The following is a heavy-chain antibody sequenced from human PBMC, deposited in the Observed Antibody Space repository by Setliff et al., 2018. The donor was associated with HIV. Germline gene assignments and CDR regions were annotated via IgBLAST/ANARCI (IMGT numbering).Heavy chain of an antibody. V-gene: IGHV1-18*01. D-gene: IGHD3-16*01. CDR2: INANDGTT. Sequence: ASVKVSCKASGGTFNNYAISWVRQAPGQGLEWMGWINANDGTTSHAQKFQGRVTMTRDTSTSTAYMELRSLTSDDTAVYYCARKHATLPFDYWGQGTLVTVSS. CDR3: ARKHATLPFDY. CDR1: GGTFNNYA. J-gene: IGHJ4*01.